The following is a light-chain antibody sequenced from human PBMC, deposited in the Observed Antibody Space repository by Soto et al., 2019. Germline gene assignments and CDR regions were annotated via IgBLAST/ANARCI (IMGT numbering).Light chain of an antibody. CDR2: GAS. CDR1: RGLSSTF. V-gene: IGKV3-20*01. Sequence: EIVLTQSPCTLSLSPGERAALSCRASRGLSSTFLAWYQQKRGQAPRLLIYGASTRATGIPARFSGSGSGTEFTLTISSLQPGDFATYYCQHYNTYPWTFGQGTKVDNK. J-gene: IGKJ1*01. CDR3: QHYNTYPWT.